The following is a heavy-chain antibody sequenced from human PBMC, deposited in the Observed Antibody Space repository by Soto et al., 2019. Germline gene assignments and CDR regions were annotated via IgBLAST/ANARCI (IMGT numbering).Heavy chain of an antibody. CDR2: ISSKNGNT. CDR3: ARLGIDRGLDY. J-gene: IGHJ4*02. V-gene: IGHV1-18*01. CDR1: GYTFTTYG. Sequence: QVQLVQSGAEVKEPGASVKVSCKASGYTFTTYGITWARQAPGQGLEWMGWISSKNGNTNYAQKVQGRATMTTDTSTSTAYMELRSLSSGDTAVYYCARLGIDRGLDYWGQGTLVTVSS.